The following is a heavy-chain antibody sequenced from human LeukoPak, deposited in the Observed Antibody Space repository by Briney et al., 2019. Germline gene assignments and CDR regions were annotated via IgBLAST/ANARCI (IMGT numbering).Heavy chain of an antibody. V-gene: IGHV3-30-3*01. CDR1: GFNFVIYS. CDR3: ARDVGPIHFDY. Sequence: GGSLRLSCAASGFNFVIYSMHWVRQAPGKGLEWVAVMSSDGSNKEYAKSVKGRFTISRDSSKNTLYLQMNSLRAEDTAVYYCARDVGPIHFDYWGQGTLVTVSS. CDR2: MSSDGSNK. J-gene: IGHJ4*02. D-gene: IGHD1-26*01.